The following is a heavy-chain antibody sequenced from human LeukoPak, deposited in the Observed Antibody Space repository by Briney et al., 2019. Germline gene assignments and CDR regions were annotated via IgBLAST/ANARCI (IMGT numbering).Heavy chain of an antibody. J-gene: IGHJ4*02. Sequence: GGSLRLSSAASGFAFSSYAMHWGRRAPGKELEWVAVISYDGSNKYYADSVKGRFTISRDNSKNTLYLQMNSLRPEDTAVYYCARDSYGEGGATPFDYWGQGTLVSVSS. D-gene: IGHD1-26*01. CDR1: GFAFSSYA. CDR2: ISYDGSNK. CDR3: ARDSYGEGGATPFDY. V-gene: IGHV3-30-3*01.